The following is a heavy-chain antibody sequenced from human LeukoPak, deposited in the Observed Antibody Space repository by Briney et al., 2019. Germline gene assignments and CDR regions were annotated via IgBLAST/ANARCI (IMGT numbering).Heavy chain of an antibody. CDR1: SDSISSYY. D-gene: IGHD4-11*01. J-gene: IGHJ6*03. V-gene: IGHV4-59*01. CDR3: ARGPTVRYMDV. CDR2: IYYSGST. Sequence: SETLSFTCTVSSDSISSYYWSWIRQPPGKGLEWIGYIYYSGSTNYNPSLKSRVTISVDTSKNQFSLKLNSVTAADTAVYYCARGPTVRYMDVWGKGTTVTVSS.